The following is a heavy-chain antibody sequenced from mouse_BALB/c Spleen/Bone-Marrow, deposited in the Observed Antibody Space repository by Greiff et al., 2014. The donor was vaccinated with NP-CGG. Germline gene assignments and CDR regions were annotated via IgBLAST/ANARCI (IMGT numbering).Heavy chain of an antibody. V-gene: IGHV1S137*01. J-gene: IGHJ2*01. CDR2: ISTYYGDA. CDR1: GYTFTDYA. CDR3: ARDLDY. Sequence: QVQLQQSGAELVRPGVSVKISCKGSGYTFTDYAMHWVKQSHAKSLEWIGVISTYYGDATYNQKFEGKATMTVDRSSSTAYMELARLTSEDSAIYYCARDLDYWGQGTTLTVSS.